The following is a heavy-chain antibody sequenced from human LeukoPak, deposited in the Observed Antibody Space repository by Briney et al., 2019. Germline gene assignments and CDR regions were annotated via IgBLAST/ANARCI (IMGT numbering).Heavy chain of an antibody. D-gene: IGHD3/OR15-3a*01. CDR3: ARPMISVMSLGADF. CDR2: ISSDGSST. CDR1: GFTFSNYW. V-gene: IGHV3-74*01. Sequence: GGSLTLSCGVSGFTFSNYWMHWVRQAPGKGLVWVSCISSDGSSTNYADSVKGRFSISRDNAKNTLYLHMNSLRVEDTAQYYCARPMISVMSLGADFWGQGSLVTVSS. J-gene: IGHJ4*02.